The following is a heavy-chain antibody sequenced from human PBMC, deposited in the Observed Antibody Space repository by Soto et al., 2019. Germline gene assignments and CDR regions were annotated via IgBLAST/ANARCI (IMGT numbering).Heavy chain of an antibody. J-gene: IGHJ6*03. Sequence: VQLLESGGGLVQPGGSLRLSCAASGFTFSSYAMSWVRQAPGKGLEWVSAISGSGGSTYYADSVKGRFTISRDNSKNTLYLQMNSLRAEDTAVYYCAKYRFLEDYYYYYMDVWGKGTTVTVSS. D-gene: IGHD3-3*01. CDR3: AKYRFLEDYYYYYMDV. V-gene: IGHV3-23*01. CDR1: GFTFSSYA. CDR2: ISGSGGST.